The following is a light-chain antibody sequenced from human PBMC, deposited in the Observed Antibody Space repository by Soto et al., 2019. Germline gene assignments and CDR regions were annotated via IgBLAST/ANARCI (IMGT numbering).Light chain of an antibody. V-gene: IGKV3-15*01. Sequence: EIVMTQSPATLSVSPGERATLSCRDSQSVSTSLAWYQQKPGQAPRLLISGASTRATGVPARFSGSGSETEFTLTISSLQSEDFAVYYCQQYNNWWTFGQGTKVEIK. CDR2: GAS. CDR3: QQYNNWWT. J-gene: IGKJ1*01. CDR1: QSVSTS.